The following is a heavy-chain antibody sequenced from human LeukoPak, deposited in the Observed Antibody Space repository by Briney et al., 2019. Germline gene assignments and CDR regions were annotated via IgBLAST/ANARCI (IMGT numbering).Heavy chain of an antibody. D-gene: IGHD4-17*01. CDR3: AKERLDGMTTVTTSPFDY. V-gene: IGHV3-23*01. CDR1: GFTFSSYA. Sequence: GGSLRLSCAASGFTFSSYAMNWVRQAPGKGLEWVSAIIGSGGSTYYGDSVKGRFTISRDNSKNTLYLQMNSLRAEDTAVYYCAKERLDGMTTVTTSPFDYWGQGTLVTVSS. CDR2: IIGSGGST. J-gene: IGHJ4*02.